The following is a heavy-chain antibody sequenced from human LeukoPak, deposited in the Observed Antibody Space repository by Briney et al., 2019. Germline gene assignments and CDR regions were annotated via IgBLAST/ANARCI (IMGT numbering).Heavy chain of an antibody. Sequence: ASVKVFCKASGHTFTGYYMHWVRQAPGQGLEWMGWINPNTGGTNFAQKFQGRVTMTRDTSISTAYMELSSLRSEDTAVYYCARSYDSGDYYKGGFDYWGQGTLVTVSS. CDR3: ARSYDSGDYYKGGFDY. CDR2: INPNTGGT. J-gene: IGHJ4*02. D-gene: IGHD3-22*01. V-gene: IGHV1-2*02. CDR1: GHTFTGYY.